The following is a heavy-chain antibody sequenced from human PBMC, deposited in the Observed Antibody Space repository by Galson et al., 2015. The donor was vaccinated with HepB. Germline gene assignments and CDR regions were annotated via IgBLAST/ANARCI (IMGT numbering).Heavy chain of an antibody. V-gene: IGHV3-74*01. D-gene: IGHD4-17*01. Sequence: SLRLSCAASGFSVRSYWMHWVRQVPGEGLVWVSRINEDGSRINYADSVKGRFTIYKDNAKNTLYLQMNSLRTEDTAVYYCPRDTYGPDDYWGQGTLVTVSS. CDR1: GFSVRSYW. CDR3: PRDTYGPDDY. J-gene: IGHJ4*02. CDR2: INEDGSRI.